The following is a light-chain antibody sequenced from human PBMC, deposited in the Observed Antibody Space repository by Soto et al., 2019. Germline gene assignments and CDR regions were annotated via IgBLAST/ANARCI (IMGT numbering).Light chain of an antibody. CDR3: QHYNSYSEA. CDR2: KAS. Sequence: IQMPQYPSTLSGSVGDRFTITCRASQTISSWLAWYQQKPGKAPKLLIYKASTLKSGVPSRFSGSGSGTEFTLTISSLQPDDFATYCCQHYNSYSEAFGQGTKV. CDR1: QTISSW. J-gene: IGKJ1*01. V-gene: IGKV1-5*03.